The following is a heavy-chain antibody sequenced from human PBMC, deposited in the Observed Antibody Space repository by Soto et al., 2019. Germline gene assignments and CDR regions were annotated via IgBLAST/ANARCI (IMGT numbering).Heavy chain of an antibody. J-gene: IGHJ4*02. CDR2: SSATGAGT. Sequence: EVQLLESGGGLVQPGGSLRLSCAASGFTFSSYGMTWVRQAPGKGLEWVSFSSATGAGTYYADSVKGRFTISRDNSKNTLYLQMTSLRADDTAVYYCAKDRRAGGNYGFYSEFWCQGALVIVSS. CDR1: GFTFSSYG. CDR3: AKDRRAGGNYGFYSEF. V-gene: IGHV3-23*01. D-gene: IGHD1-7*01.